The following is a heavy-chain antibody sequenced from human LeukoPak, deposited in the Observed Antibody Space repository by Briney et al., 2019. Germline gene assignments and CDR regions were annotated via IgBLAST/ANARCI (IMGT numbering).Heavy chain of an antibody. CDR2: VYYSGDT. Sequence: SETLSLTCSVSGGSIISDSYYWNWIRQPAGKGLEWIGFVYYSGDTNCNPSLKSRVTISVDTSRNDFSLRLTSVTAADTAVYYCARAVDYGSLGPYWYFDLWGRGTLITVSS. CDR3: ARAVDYGSLGPYWYFDL. CDR1: GGSIISDSYY. D-gene: IGHD4-17*01. J-gene: IGHJ2*01. V-gene: IGHV4-61*10.